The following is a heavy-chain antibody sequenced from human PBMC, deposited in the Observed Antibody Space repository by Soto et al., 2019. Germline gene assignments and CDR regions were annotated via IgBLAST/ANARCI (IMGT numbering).Heavy chain of an antibody. Sequence: SVKVSCKASGGTFSSYAISCVRQAPGQGLEXXGGIIPXFXXAXXXQKFQGRVTITADESTSTAYMELSSLRSEDTAVYYCARGYSYDYYFDYWGQGTLVTVSS. D-gene: IGHD5-18*01. CDR1: GGTFSSYA. V-gene: IGHV1-69*13. J-gene: IGHJ4*02. CDR2: IIPXFXXA. CDR3: ARGYSYDYYFDY.